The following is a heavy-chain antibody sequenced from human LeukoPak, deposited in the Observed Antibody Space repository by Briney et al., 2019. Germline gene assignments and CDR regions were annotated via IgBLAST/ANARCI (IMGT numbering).Heavy chain of an antibody. CDR3: ARDVYCSGGSCYSGAWFDP. CDR2: IYTSGST. Sequence: SQTLSLTCTVSGGSISSGSYYWSWIRQPAGKGLEWIGRIYTSGSTNYNPSLKSRVTISVDTSKNQFSLKQSSVTAADTAVYYCARDVYCSGGSCYSGAWFDPWGQGTLVTVSS. V-gene: IGHV4-61*02. CDR1: GGSISSGSYY. D-gene: IGHD2-15*01. J-gene: IGHJ5*02.